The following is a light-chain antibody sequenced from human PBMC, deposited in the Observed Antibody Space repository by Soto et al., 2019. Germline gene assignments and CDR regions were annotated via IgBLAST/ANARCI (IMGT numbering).Light chain of an antibody. CDR1: SSDIGDYNS. Sequence: QSVLTQPASVSGSPGQSITISCTGTSSDIGDYNSVSWYQQHPGKAPKLMIYEVTNRPSGVSYRFSGSKSGNTASLTISGLQAEDEADYFSSSYTSTSTLHYVFGTGTKVTVL. V-gene: IGLV2-14*01. J-gene: IGLJ1*01. CDR3: SSYTSTSTLHYV. CDR2: EVT.